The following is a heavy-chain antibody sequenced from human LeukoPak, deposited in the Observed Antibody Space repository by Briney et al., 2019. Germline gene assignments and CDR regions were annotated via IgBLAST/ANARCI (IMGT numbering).Heavy chain of an antibody. CDR3: ARDLRDTDESFAY. J-gene: IGHJ4*02. CDR2: ISGDGTRT. Sequence: GGSLRLSCATSGFTFSSYGMSWVRQAPGKGPEWVAVISGDGTRTYYADSVKGRFAISRVKSKNTLYLRMSSLRAEDTAVYYCARDLRDTDESFAYWGQGVLVTV. V-gene: IGHV3-23*01. D-gene: IGHD5-18*01. CDR1: GFTFSSYG.